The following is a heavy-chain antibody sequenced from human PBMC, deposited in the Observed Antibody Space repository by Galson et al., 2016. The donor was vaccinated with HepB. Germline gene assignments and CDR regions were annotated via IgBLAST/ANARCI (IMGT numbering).Heavy chain of an antibody. CDR1: GDSVNSQTW. CDR3: ARNRDFGMDV. Sequence: LTCAVSGDSVNSQTWWSWVRQPPGKGLEWIGEIYQHGGANYNSSLRGRVTLSVDKSKNQISLEVASVTAADAAVYYCARNRDFGMDVWGQGTTVAVSS. D-gene: IGHD2/OR15-2a*01. J-gene: IGHJ6*02. CDR2: IYQHGGA. V-gene: IGHV4-4*02.